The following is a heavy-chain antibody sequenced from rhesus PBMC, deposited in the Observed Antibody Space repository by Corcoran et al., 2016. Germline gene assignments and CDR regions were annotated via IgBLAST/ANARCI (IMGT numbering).Heavy chain of an antibody. D-gene: IGHD6-31*01. CDR3: TRETIAAADY. CDR2: IKNKADGGTA. V-gene: IGHV3S11*01. CDR1: GFTFSNYW. J-gene: IGHJ4*01. Sequence: EVQLVESGGGLVQPGGSLRLSGAASGFTFSNYWMSWVRQAPGKGLGWVGFIKNKADGGTAAYAESVKGRFTISRDDSKNTRYLQMNSLKTEDTAVYYCTRETIAAADYWGQGVLVTVSS.